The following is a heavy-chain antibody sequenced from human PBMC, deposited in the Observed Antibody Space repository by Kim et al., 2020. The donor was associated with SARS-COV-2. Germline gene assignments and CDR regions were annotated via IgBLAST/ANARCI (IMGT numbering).Heavy chain of an antibody. CDR2: IYYSGST. Sequence: SETLSLTCTVSGGSISSGGYYWSWIHQPPGKGLEWIAYIYYSGSTYYNPSLKRRVTISVDTSKNQFSLKLSSVTAAATAVYYCARAMITFGGVISGFDYWGQGTLVTVSS. J-gene: IGHJ4*02. V-gene: IGHV4-31*03. CDR1: GGSISSGGYY. CDR3: ARAMITFGGVISGFDY. D-gene: IGHD3-16*02.